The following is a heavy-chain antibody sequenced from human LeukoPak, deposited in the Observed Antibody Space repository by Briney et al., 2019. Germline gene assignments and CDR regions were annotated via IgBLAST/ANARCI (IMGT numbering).Heavy chain of an antibody. V-gene: IGHV1-46*01. CDR1: GYTFTSYY. Sequence: ASVKVSCKASGYTFTSYYMHWVRQAPGQGLEWMGIINPSGGSTSYAQKFQGRVTMTRDTSTSTVYMELSSLRSEDTAVYYCARSGVRGIIVFPFDYWGQGTLVTVSS. D-gene: IGHD3-10*01. CDR3: ARSGVRGIIVFPFDY. CDR2: INPSGGST. J-gene: IGHJ4*02.